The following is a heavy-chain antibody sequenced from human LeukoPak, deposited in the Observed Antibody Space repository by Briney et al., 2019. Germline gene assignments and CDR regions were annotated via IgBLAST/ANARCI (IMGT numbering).Heavy chain of an antibody. CDR2: IIPIFGTA. Sequence: GASVKVSCKASGGTFSSYAISWVRQAPGQGLEWMGRIIPIFGTANYAQKFQGRVTITTDESTSTAYMELSSLRSEDTAVYYCARGSGTLGATADSWGQGTPVTVFS. J-gene: IGHJ4*02. CDR3: ARGSGTLGATADS. CDR1: GGTFSSYA. V-gene: IGHV1-69*05. D-gene: IGHD1-26*01.